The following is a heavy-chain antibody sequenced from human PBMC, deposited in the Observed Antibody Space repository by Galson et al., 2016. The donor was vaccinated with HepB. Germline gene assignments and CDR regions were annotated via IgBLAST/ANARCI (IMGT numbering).Heavy chain of an antibody. CDR2: IYYSGRT. CDR3: ARHAPNEGSGWILYFDL. V-gene: IGHV4-39*01. CDR1: GGSFSGYY. Sequence: SETLSLTCAVYGGSFSGYYWGWIRQPPGKGLEWIGSIYYSGRTYNNPSLRSRVSISVDTSKNQFSLKLSSVTAADTGVYYCARHAPNEGSGWILYFDLWGRGTLVTVSS. D-gene: IGHD6-19*01. J-gene: IGHJ2*01.